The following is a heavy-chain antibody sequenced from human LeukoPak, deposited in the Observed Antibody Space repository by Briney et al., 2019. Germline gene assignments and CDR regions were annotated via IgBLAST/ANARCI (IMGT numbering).Heavy chain of an antibody. CDR3: ARITVVPAQAGYYYYGMDV. CDR1: GFTFSSYE. D-gene: IGHD2-2*01. J-gene: IGHJ6*04. V-gene: IGHV3-48*03. Sequence: GGSLRLSCAASGFTFSSYEMNWVRQAPGKGLEGVSYISSSGSTIYYADSVKGRFTISRDNAKNSLYLQMNSLRAEDTAVYYCARITVVPAQAGYYYYGMDVWGKGTTVTVSS. CDR2: ISSSGSTI.